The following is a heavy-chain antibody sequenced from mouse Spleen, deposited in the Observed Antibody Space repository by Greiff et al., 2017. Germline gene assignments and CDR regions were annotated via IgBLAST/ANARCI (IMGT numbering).Heavy chain of an antibody. J-gene: IGHJ2*01. CDR2: IYPGSGST. D-gene: IGHD2-12*01. CDR3: TRYSFDY. V-gene: IGHV1S22*01. CDR1: GYTFTSYW. Sequence: LQQPGSELVRPGASVKLSCKASGYTFTSYWMHWVKLRPGQGLEWIGNIYPGSGSTNYDEKFKSKATLTVDTSSSTAYMQLSSLTSEDSAVYYCTRYSFDYWGQGTTLTVSS.